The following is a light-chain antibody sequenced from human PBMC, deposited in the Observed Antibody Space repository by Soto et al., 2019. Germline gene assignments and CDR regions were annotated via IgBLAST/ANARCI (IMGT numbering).Light chain of an antibody. CDR1: QSVSSSY. CDR3: QQYCSSPQT. J-gene: IGKJ5*01. V-gene: IGKV3-20*01. CDR2: GAP. Sequence: EIVLTQSPGTLSLSPGERATLSCRASQSVSSSYLAWYQQKPGQAPRLLIYGAPSRATGIPDRFSGSGSGTDFSLTISRLEPKDFPVYYCQQYCSSPQTFGQGTRLDIK.